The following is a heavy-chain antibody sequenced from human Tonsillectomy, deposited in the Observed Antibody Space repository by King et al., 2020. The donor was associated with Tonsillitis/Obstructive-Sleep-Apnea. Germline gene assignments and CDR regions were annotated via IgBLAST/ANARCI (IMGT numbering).Heavy chain of an antibody. CDR1: GYSFTDYW. CDR2: IYPGDSDT. Sequence: QLVQSGAEVKKPGESLKISCKGSGYSFTDYWIAWVRQMPGKGLEWMGIIYPGDSDTRYSPSFQGQVIFSADKSISTAYLQWSSLKASDTAMYYCARVKEVTVMVNPRYYYYMDVWGKGTTVTVSS. D-gene: IGHD5-18*01. J-gene: IGHJ6*03. V-gene: IGHV5-51*01. CDR3: ARVKEVTVMVNPRYYYYMDV.